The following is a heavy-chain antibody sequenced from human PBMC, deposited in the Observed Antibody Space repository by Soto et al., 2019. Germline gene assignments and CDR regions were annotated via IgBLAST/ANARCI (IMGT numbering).Heavy chain of an antibody. J-gene: IGHJ4*02. CDR1: GGSISSSSYY. CDR2: IYYSGST. CDR3: ARRGGATIMDY. Sequence: QLQLQESGPGLVKPSETLSLTCTVSGGSISSSSYYWDWIRQPPGKGLEWIGSIYYSGSTSYNPSLKSRGTISVDTSKNQFSLKLSSVTAADTAVYYCARRGGATIMDYWGQGTLVTVSS. V-gene: IGHV4-39*01. D-gene: IGHD5-12*01.